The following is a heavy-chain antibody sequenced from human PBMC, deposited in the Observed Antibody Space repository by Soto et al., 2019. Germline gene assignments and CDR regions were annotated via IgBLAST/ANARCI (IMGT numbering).Heavy chain of an antibody. Sequence: ETLSLTCTVSGGSISSYYWSWIRQPPGKGLEWIGYIYYSGSTNYNPSLKSRVTISVDTSKNQFSLKLNSMTAADTAVYYCARHNYGSGSTYFDYWGQGTLVTVSA. CDR2: IYYSGST. V-gene: IGHV4-59*08. CDR3: ARHNYGSGSTYFDY. J-gene: IGHJ4*02. CDR1: GGSISSYY. D-gene: IGHD3-10*01.